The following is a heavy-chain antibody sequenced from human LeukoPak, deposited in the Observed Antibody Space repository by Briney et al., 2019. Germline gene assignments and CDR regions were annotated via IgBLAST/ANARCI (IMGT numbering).Heavy chain of an antibody. J-gene: IGHJ4*02. D-gene: IGHD2-21*01. Sequence: PSETLSLTCTVSGGSISSSRYYWGWIRQPPGKGLEWIGSIYYSGSTYYNPSLKSRVTISVDTSKNQFFLKLSSVTAADTAVYYCARCVVATGGIDYWGQGTLVTVSS. V-gene: IGHV4-39*01. CDR2: IYYSGST. CDR3: ARCVVATGGIDY. CDR1: GGSISSSRYY.